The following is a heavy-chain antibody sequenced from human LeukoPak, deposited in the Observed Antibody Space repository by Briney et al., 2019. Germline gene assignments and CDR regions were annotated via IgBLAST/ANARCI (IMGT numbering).Heavy chain of an antibody. CDR3: AKTTLWFGELSSPNDAFDI. CDR2: ISGSGGST. V-gene: IGHV3-23*01. Sequence: PGGSLRLSCAASGFTFSSYAMSWVRQAPGKGLEWVSAISGSGGSTYYADSVKGRFTISRDNSKNTLYLQMNSLRAEDTAVYYCAKTTLWFGELSSPNDAFDIWGQGTMVTVSS. J-gene: IGHJ3*02. CDR1: GFTFSSYA. D-gene: IGHD3-10*01.